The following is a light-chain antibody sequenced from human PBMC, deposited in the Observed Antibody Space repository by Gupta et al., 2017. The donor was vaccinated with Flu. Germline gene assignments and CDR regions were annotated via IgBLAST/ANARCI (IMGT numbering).Light chain of an antibody. Sequence: SDSNIGNKYVLWYQQLPGTAPRLLIYENDKRPSEIPDRFSGSKSGTSATLGITGLQTGDEADYYCGTWDSSLSSYVFGTGTKVTVL. CDR3: GTWDSSLSSYV. CDR2: END. V-gene: IGLV1-51*02. CDR1: DSNIGNKY. J-gene: IGLJ1*01.